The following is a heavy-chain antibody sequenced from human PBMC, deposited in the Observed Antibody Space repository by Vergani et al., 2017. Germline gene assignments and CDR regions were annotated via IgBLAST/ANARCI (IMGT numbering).Heavy chain of an antibody. D-gene: IGHD3-10*01. Sequence: QVLLQESGPGLVKPSETLSLTCTVSGGSVDSRKHYWGWIRQPPGKGLEWIGTIYYSGSTYYNPSLKSRVTISVDTSKNQFSLKLNSVTAADTAVYYCARDSWTSELRGVYWFDTWGQGTLVSVSS. CDR1: GGSVDSRKHY. J-gene: IGHJ5*02. CDR3: ARDSWTSELRGVYWFDT. V-gene: IGHV4-39*02. CDR2: IYYSGST.